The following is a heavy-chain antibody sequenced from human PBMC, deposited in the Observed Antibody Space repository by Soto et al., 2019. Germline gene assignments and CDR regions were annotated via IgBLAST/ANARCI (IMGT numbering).Heavy chain of an antibody. D-gene: IGHD1-26*01. CDR3: AREAQDYYFDH. CDR2: VAYSGTT. Sequence: QVQLQESGPGLVKPSETLTLTCTVSPGSISSSYWSWIRQPPGRGLEWIGHVAYSGTTKYNPSLKSRGSISVSTSKRQFALRLTSVTAADTAVYCCAREAQDYYFDHWGQGILVTVSS. V-gene: IGHV4-59*01. J-gene: IGHJ5*02. CDR1: PGSISSSY.